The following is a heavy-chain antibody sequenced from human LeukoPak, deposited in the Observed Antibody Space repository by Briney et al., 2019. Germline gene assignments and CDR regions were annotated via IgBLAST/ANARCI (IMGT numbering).Heavy chain of an antibody. CDR3: ARGGTRPYNWFDP. Sequence: SETLSLTCTVSGGSISSSTYYWGWIRQPPGKGLEWIGNIYYSGSTYYNPSLKSRVTISVDTSKNQFSLKLSSVTAADTAVYYCARGGTRPYNWFDPWGQGTLVTVSS. V-gene: IGHV4-39*01. D-gene: IGHD1-1*01. CDR1: GGSISSSTYY. J-gene: IGHJ5*02. CDR2: IYYSGST.